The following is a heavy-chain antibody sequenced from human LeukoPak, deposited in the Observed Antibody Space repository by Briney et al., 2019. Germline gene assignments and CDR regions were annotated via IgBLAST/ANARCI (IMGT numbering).Heavy chain of an antibody. Sequence: GGSLRLSCAASGFTFDDYAMHWVRQAPGEGLEWVSLISWGGGSTYYADSVKGRFTISRDNSKNSLYLQMNSLRAEDTALYYCAAAVAGTGTNWFDPWGQGTLVTVSS. CDR2: ISWGGGST. CDR1: GFTFDDYA. J-gene: IGHJ5*02. CDR3: AAAVAGTGTNWFDP. D-gene: IGHD6-19*01. V-gene: IGHV3-43D*03.